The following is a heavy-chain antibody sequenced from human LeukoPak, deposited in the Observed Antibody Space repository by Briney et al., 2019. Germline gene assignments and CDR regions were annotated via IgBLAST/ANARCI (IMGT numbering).Heavy chain of an antibody. CDR3: ASVYLYGMDV. CDR1: GYTLTELS. CDR2: INPSGGGT. J-gene: IGHJ6*02. Sequence: ASVKVSCKVSGYTLTELSMHWVRQAPGQGLEWMAIINPSGGGTKYAQKFQGRVTMTRDTPTSTVYMELSSLRTEDTAVYYCASVYLYGMDVWGQGTTVTVSS. D-gene: IGHD2-8*01. V-gene: IGHV1-46*01.